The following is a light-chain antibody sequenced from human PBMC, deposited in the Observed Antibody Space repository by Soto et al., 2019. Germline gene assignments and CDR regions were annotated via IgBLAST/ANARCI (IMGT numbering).Light chain of an antibody. V-gene: IGKV3-11*01. CDR3: QHRTDWPPICT. CDR2: DAS. CDR1: QSVATY. Sequence: EIVLTQSPLTLALSPGERATLSCRASQSVATYLAWYQQRPGQAPRLLIYDASHRATGIPARFSGSGSGTVFTLTISSLEPEDFAGYYCQHRTDWPPICTFGPGTKVEIK. J-gene: IGKJ2*02.